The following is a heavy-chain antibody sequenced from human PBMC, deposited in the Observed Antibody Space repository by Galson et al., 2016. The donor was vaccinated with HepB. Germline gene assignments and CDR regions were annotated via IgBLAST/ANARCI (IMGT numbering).Heavy chain of an antibody. D-gene: IGHD1-1*01. V-gene: IGHV3-49*03. CDR2: IRSKAYGGTP. CDR1: GFVFGDYA. J-gene: IGHJ3*02. CDR3: TRDNTGPSDI. Sequence: SLRLSCAPSGFVFGDYAVSWFRQAPGRGLEWVGFIRSKAYGGTPEYAASLRGRFTLSRDDSKSIAYLQVNSLKTEDTALYYCTRDNTGPSDIWGPGTMVTVSS.